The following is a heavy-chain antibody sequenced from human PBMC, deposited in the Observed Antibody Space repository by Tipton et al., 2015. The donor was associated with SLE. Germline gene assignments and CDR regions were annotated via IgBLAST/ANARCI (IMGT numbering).Heavy chain of an antibody. V-gene: IGHV3-30*02. D-gene: IGHD6-13*01. J-gene: IGHJ4*02. CDR1: GFTLRSYG. Sequence: GSLRLSCATSGFTLRSYGMHWVRQAPGKGLEWVAFIRYDGSTKYYTDSVKGRFTISRDTSKYTVFLQMNSLRPEDTAVYYCARSSGSSSWARGKYYFDYWGQGTLVTVSS. CDR3: ARSSGSSSWARGKYYFDY. CDR2: IRYDGSTK.